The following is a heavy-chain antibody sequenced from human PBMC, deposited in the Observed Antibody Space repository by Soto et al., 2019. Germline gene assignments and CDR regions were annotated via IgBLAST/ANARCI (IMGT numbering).Heavy chain of an antibody. Sequence: SETLSLTCAVYGGSFSGYYWSWIRQPPGKGLEWIGEINHSGSTNYNPSLKSRVTISVDTSKNQFSLKLSSVTAADTAVYYCARDDKVYGDYTSRRGPADYWGQGTLVTVSS. V-gene: IGHV4-34*01. CDR3: ARDDKVYGDYTSRRGPADY. CDR1: GGSFSGYY. CDR2: INHSGST. D-gene: IGHD4-17*01. J-gene: IGHJ4*02.